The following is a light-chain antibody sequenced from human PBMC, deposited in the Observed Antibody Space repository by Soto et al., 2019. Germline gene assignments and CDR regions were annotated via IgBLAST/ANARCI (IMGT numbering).Light chain of an antibody. CDR3: QQYNNWPRT. CDR1: QSVSSN. Sequence: ERVMTHSPATLSVSPGERATLSCRASQSVSSNLAWYQQKPGQAPRLLIYGASTRATGIPARFSGSGSGTEFTLTISSLQSEDFAVYYCQQYNNWPRTFGQGTKVDI. CDR2: GAS. J-gene: IGKJ1*01. V-gene: IGKV3-15*01.